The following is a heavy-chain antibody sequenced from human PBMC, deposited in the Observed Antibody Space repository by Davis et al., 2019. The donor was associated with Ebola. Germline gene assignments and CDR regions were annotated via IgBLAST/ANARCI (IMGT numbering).Heavy chain of an antibody. CDR1: GYTFTSYG. CDR2: IIPILGIA. CDR3: ARERNSGYDVNWFDP. V-gene: IGHV1-69*04. Sequence: AASVKVSCKASGYTFTSYGISWVRQAPGQGLEWMGRIIPILGIANYAQKFQGRVTITADESTSTAYMELSSLRSEDTAVYYCARERNSGYDVNWFDPWGQGTLVTVSS. D-gene: IGHD5-12*01. J-gene: IGHJ5*02.